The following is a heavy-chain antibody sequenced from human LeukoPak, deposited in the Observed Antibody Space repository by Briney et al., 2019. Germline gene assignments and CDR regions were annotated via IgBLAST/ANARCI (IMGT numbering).Heavy chain of an antibody. V-gene: IGHV4-59*01. Sequence: PSETLSLTCTVSGVSISNYYWSWIRQPPGKGLEWIGYIYYSGSTNYNPSLRSRVTISMDTSKNQFSLKLSSVTAAGTAVYYCATERDYGDFILWGQGTLVTVSS. D-gene: IGHD4-17*01. CDR2: IYYSGST. J-gene: IGHJ4*02. CDR1: GVSISNYY. CDR3: ATERDYGDFIL.